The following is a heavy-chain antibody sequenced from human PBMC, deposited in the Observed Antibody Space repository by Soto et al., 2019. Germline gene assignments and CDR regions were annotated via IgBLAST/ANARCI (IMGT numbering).Heavy chain of an antibody. CDR2: IIPIFGTT. J-gene: IGHJ6*02. CDR3: GSVGYCSSTNCLFYYYHYGMDV. CDR1: GGTFSSHA. Sequence: SVKVSCKASGGTFSSHAISWVRQAPGRGLEWIGGIIPIFGTTNYAQNFRARVTITADESTSTAYMELSSLTSEDTAVYYCGSVGYCSSTNCLFYYYHYGMDVWVQGTTVTVSS. D-gene: IGHD2-2*03. V-gene: IGHV1-69*13.